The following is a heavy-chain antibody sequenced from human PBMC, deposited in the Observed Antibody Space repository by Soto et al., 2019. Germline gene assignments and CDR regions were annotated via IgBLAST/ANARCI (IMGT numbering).Heavy chain of an antibody. CDR2: ISGSGSST. V-gene: IGHV3-23*01. J-gene: IGHJ4*02. CDR3: AKENGFQFVNFGASGFDY. D-gene: IGHD6-6*01. CDR1: GFRFSSKA. Sequence: EVQLLESGGGLVQPGGSLRLSCAASGFRFSSKAMSWVRQAPGKGLEWVSIISGSGSSTYYTDSLKGRFTISRDNSKNMVYLEMNYLRAEDTAVYYCAKENGFQFVNFGASGFDYLGQGSLVSVSS.